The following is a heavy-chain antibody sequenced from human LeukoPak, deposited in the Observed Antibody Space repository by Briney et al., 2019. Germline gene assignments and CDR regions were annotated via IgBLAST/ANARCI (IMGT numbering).Heavy chain of an antibody. Sequence: GGSLRPACAASGFTFSNHAMSWVRQAPGKGLQWVAVISGGGRTTEYADFVKGRFTISRDNSKNTLSLQMNSLTVEDTAIYFCAKNVVVKRYIDFWGQASLVTVSS. J-gene: IGHJ1*01. CDR1: GFTFSNHA. CDR3: AKNVVVKRYIDF. V-gene: IGHV3-23*01. CDR2: ISGGGRTT. D-gene: IGHD2-15*01.